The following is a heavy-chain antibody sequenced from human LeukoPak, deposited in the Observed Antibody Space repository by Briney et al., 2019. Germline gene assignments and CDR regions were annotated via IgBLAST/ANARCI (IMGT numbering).Heavy chain of an antibody. CDR1: GFTFSTYS. J-gene: IGHJ6*02. Sequence: GGSLRLSCAASGFTFSTYSMNWVRQAPGKGLEWVSYISSSSNTIYYADSVKGRFTISRDNSKNTLYLQMNSLRAEDTAVYYCAREDAAGGSGSYYYYSHYGTDVWGQGTKVTVSS. V-gene: IGHV3-48*01. D-gene: IGHD3-10*01. CDR2: ISSSSNTI. CDR3: AREDAAGGSGSYYYYSHYGTDV.